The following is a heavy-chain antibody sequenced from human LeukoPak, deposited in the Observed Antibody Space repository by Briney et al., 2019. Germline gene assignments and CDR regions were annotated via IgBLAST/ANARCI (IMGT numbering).Heavy chain of an antibody. V-gene: IGHV4-34*01. Sequence: SETLSLTCAVYGGSFSGYYWNWIRQPPGKGLEWIGELNHSGSTNYNPSLKSRVTISVDTSKNQFSLKLSSVTAADTAVYYCARGQNYYDSSGYYYDFDYWGQGTLVTVSS. CDR2: LNHSGST. CDR1: GGSFSGYY. D-gene: IGHD3-22*01. CDR3: ARGQNYYDSSGYYYDFDY. J-gene: IGHJ4*02.